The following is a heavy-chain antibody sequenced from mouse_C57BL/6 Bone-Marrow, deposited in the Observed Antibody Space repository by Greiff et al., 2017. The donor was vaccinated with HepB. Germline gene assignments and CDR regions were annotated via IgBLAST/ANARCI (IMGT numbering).Heavy chain of an antibody. CDR1: GYSITSGYY. Sequence: DVQLQESGPGLVKPSQSLSLTCSVTGYSITSGYYWNWIRQFPGNKLEWMGYISDDGSNNYNPSLKNRISITRDTSKNQFFLKLNSVTTEDTATYYCARGEWFAYWGQGTLVTVSA. CDR2: ISDDGSN. CDR3: ARGEWFAY. J-gene: IGHJ3*01. V-gene: IGHV3-6*01.